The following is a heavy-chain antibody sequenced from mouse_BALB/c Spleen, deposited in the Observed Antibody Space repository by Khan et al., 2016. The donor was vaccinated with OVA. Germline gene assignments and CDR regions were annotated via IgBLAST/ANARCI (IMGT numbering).Heavy chain of an antibody. Sequence: EVQLQESGGGLVKPGGSLKLSCAASGFTFSDYYMYWVRQTPEKRLEWVATISDGGTYTYYPDSVKGRFTISRDNAKNNLYLQMSSLKSEDAAMXYCSREWGLYRYAWFAYWGQGTLVTVSA. CDR3: SREWGLYRYAWFAY. CDR2: ISDGGTYT. CDR1: GFTFSDYY. V-gene: IGHV5-4*02. J-gene: IGHJ3*01. D-gene: IGHD2-14*01.